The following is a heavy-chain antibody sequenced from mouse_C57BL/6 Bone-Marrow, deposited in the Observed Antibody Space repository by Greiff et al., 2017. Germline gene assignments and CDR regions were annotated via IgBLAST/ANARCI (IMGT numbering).Heavy chain of an antibody. CDR1: GFNIKDDY. Sequence: EVQLQQSGAELVRPGASVKLSCTASGFNIKDDYMHWVKQRPEQGLEWIGWIDPENGDTEYASKFQGKVTITVDTTANTAYLQRSSLTSEDTAVYYCTRIAYWGQGTLVTVSA. CDR3: TRIAY. J-gene: IGHJ3*01. CDR2: IDPENGDT. V-gene: IGHV14-4*01.